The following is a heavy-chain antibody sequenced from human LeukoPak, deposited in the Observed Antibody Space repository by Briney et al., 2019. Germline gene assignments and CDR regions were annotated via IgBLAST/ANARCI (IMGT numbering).Heavy chain of an antibody. CDR2: INPNGGGT. V-gene: IGHV1-2*02. D-gene: IGHD3-22*01. J-gene: IGHJ5*02. CDR3: ARDKTYYYDSSGYSGPNWFDP. Sequence: ASVKVSCKASGYTFTGYYMHWVRQAPGQGLEWMGWINPNGGGTNYAQKFQGRVTMTRDTSISTAYMELSRLRSDDTAVYYCARDKTYYYDSSGYSGPNWFDPWGQGTLVTVSS. CDR1: GYTFTGYY.